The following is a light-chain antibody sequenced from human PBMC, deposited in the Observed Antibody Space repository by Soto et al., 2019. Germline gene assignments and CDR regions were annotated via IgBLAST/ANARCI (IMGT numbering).Light chain of an antibody. CDR2: AAS. CDR1: QSFSSSY. V-gene: IGKV3-20*01. CDR3: QQYGGSPPLFP. J-gene: IGKJ3*01. Sequence: EIVLTQSPGTLSLSPGERATLSCRASQSFSSSYLAWYQQKPGQAPRLLIYAASSRATGIPDRFSGSGSGTDFTLTISRLEPEDFAVYYSQQYGGSPPLFPFGPGTKWIS.